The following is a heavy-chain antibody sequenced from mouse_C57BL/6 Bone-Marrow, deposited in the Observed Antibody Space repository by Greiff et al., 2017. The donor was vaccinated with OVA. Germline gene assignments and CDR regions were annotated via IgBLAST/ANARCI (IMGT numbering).Heavy chain of an antibody. Sequence: VQLQQPGAELVMPGASVKLSCKASGYTFTSYWMHWVKQRPGQGLEWIGEIDPSDSYTNYNQKFKGKSTLTVDNSSSTAYMQLSSLTSEDSAVYYCARSNGYYRFAYWGQGTLVTVSA. V-gene: IGHV1-69*01. CDR1: GYTFTSYW. D-gene: IGHD2-3*01. CDR2: IDPSDSYT. J-gene: IGHJ3*01. CDR3: ARSNGYYRFAY.